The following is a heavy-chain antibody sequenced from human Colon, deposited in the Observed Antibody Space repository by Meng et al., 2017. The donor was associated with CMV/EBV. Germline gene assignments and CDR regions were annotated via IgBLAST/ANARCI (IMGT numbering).Heavy chain of an antibody. CDR2: IYHSGST. V-gene: IGHV4-4*02. D-gene: IGHD3-16*01. CDR1: GDSISNNNW. CDR3: AREVWGSLCYFDY. J-gene: IGHJ4*02. Sequence: SETLSLTCTVSGDSISNNNWWSWVRQPPGKGLECIGEIYHSGSTNYNPSLKSRVTISVDTSKNQFSLKLSSVTAADTAVYYCAREVWGSLCYFDYWGQGTLVTVSS.